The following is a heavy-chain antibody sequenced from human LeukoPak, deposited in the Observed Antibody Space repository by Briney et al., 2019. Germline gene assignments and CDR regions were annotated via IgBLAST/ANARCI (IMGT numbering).Heavy chain of an antibody. J-gene: IGHJ4*02. CDR1: GFTFSSYG. CDR2: ISYDGSNK. CDR3: AKDLSLGGSGCPDY. V-gene: IGHV3-30*18. D-gene: IGHD6-19*01. Sequence: GGSLRLSCAAPGFTFSSYGMTWVRRAQGKGLEWVAVISYDGSNKYYADSVKGRFTISRDNSKNTLYLQMNSLRAEDTAVYYCAKDLSLGGSGCPDYWGQGTLVTVSS.